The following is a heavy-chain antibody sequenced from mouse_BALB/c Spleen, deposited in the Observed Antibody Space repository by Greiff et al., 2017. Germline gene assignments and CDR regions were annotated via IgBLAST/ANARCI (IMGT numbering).Heavy chain of an antibody. J-gene: IGHJ4*01. CDR1: GYTFTDYY. Sequence: QVQLQQSGPELVKPGASVKISCKASGYTFTDYYINWVKQKPGQGLEWIGWIYPGSGNTKYNEKFKGKATLTVDTSSSTAYMQLSSLTSEDTAVYFCARSPYYRYDGGLYYYAMDYWGQGTSVTVSS. CDR2: IYPGSGNT. D-gene: IGHD2-14*01. CDR3: ARSPYYRYDGGLYYYAMDY. V-gene: IGHV1-84*02.